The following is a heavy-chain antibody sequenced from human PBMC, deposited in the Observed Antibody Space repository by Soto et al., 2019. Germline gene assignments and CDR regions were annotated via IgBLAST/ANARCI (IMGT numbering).Heavy chain of an antibody. CDR3: ARESGSHDAFDI. CDR2: IWYDGSNK. D-gene: IGHD1-26*01. Sequence: QVQLVESGGGVVQPERSLRLSCAASGFSFSDYGMHWVRQAPDKGLEWVAVIWYDGSNKDYVDSVKGRFTISRDNSKNMLYLEMNSLRVEDTAVYYCARESGSHDAFDIWGQGTMVTVSP. J-gene: IGHJ3*02. V-gene: IGHV3-33*01. CDR1: GFSFSDYG.